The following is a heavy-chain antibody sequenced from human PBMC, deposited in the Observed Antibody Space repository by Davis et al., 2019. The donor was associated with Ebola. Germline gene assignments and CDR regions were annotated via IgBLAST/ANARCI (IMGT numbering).Heavy chain of an antibody. D-gene: IGHD5-24*01. V-gene: IGHV3-23*01. CDR3: AKDSIEVANEMTNWFDP. CDR1: GFTFDDYA. Sequence: GESLKISCAASGFTFDDYAMHWVRQAPGKGLEWVSAISGSGGSTYSADSVKGRFTISRDNSKNTLFLLMNSLRVEDTAVYYCAKDSIEVANEMTNWFDPWGQGTLVTVSS. J-gene: IGHJ5*02. CDR2: ISGSGGST.